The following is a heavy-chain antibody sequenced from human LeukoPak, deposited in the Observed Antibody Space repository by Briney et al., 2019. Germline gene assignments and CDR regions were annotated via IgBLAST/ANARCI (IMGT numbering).Heavy chain of an antibody. CDR3: ARATLGYCSGGSCYNSHFDY. CDR2: INPSGGST. D-gene: IGHD2-15*01. Sequence: ASVKVSCKASGYTFTSYYMHWVRQAPGQGLEWMGIINPSGGSTSYAQKFQGRVTMTRDTSTSTVYMELSSLRSEDTAVYYCARATLGYCSGGSCYNSHFDYWGQGTLVTVSS. J-gene: IGHJ4*02. V-gene: IGHV1-46*01. CDR1: GYTFTSYY.